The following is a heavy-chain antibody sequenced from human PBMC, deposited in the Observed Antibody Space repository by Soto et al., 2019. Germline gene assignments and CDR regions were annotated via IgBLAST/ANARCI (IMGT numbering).Heavy chain of an antibody. V-gene: IGHV3-23*01. CDR1: GFIFSDSY. Sequence: GGSLRLSCVGSGFIFSDSYMTWIRQAPGKGLEWVSAVSGSGTTTYYADSVKGRFNMSRDNSKNTLYLQMNSLRAEDTAVYYCVSWVSAHFDDWGQGTMVTVSS. J-gene: IGHJ4*02. CDR3: VSWVSAHFDD. D-gene: IGHD2-8*01. CDR2: VSGSGTTT.